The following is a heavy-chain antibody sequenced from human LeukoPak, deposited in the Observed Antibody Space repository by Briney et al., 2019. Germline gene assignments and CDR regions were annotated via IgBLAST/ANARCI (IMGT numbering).Heavy chain of an antibody. Sequence: PGGSLRLSCAAPGFTFDDYAMHWVRQAPGKGLEWVSGISWNSGSIGYADSVKGRFTISRDNAKNSLYLQMNSLRAEDTALYYCAKDLSSTRSFSGWFDPWGQGTLVTVSS. CDR1: GFTFDDYA. CDR3: AKDLSSTRSFSGWFDP. CDR2: ISWNSGSI. V-gene: IGHV3-9*01. D-gene: IGHD2-2*01. J-gene: IGHJ5*02.